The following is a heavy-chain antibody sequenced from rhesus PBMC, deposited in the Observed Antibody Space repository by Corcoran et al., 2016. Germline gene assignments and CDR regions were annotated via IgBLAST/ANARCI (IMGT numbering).Heavy chain of an antibody. CDR1: GGSISSSNW. J-gene: IGHJ4*01. V-gene: IGHV4-93*01. D-gene: IGHD6-13*01. CDR2: IYGGSGST. CDR3: ARRVIAAASFDY. Sequence: QVQLQESGPGLVKPSETLSLTCAVSGGSISSSNWWSWIRQSQGKGLEWIGSIYGGSGSTRYNPSFKSRVTFSTVTSKNQFSLKLSSVTAADTAVYYCARRVIAAASFDYWGQGVLVTVSS.